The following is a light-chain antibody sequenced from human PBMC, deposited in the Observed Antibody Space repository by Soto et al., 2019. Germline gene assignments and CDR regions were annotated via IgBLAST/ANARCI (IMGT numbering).Light chain of an antibody. CDR3: QQYNNWPQYT. CDR2: GAS. Sequence: IVMTQSPATLSVSPGERATLSCRASQTVSSDLAWYQQKPGQAPWLLMYGASTWVAGVPARFSDSGYGTEFTLTISRLESEDFGVYFCQQYNNWPQYTFGQGTKVDIK. CDR1: QTVSSD. J-gene: IGKJ2*01. V-gene: IGKV3-15*01.